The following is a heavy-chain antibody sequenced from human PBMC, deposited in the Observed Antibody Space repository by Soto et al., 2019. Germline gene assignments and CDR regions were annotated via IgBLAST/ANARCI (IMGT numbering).Heavy chain of an antibody. CDR1: GFTFSSYG. CDR2: IWYDGSNK. V-gene: IGHV3-33*01. D-gene: IGHD3-10*01. J-gene: IGHJ6*02. CDR3: ARALRRITMVRGVIDYYYYGMDV. Sequence: GGSLRLSCAASGFTFSSYGMHWVRQAPGKGLEWVAVIWYDGSNKYYADSVKGRFTISRDNSKNTLYLQMNSLRAEDTAVYYCARALRRITMVRGVIDYYYYGMDVWGQGTTVTVSS.